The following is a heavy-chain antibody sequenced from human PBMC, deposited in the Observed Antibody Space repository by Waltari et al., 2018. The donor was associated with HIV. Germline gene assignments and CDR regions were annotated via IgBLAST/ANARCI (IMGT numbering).Heavy chain of an antibody. CDR1: GYTLTEVS. V-gene: IGHV1-24*01. Sequence: QVQLVQSGAEVQKPGASVKVSCKVSGYTLTEVSMHWVRQAPGKGLEWMGGFDPEAGETIDAHKCQGRVTILEDTSTDPSDMGLSSLRSEETAVYDCATPGDQLVHDGMDVWGQGTTVTGSS. CDR3: ATPGDQLVHDGMDV. CDR2: FDPEAGET. D-gene: IGHD6-13*01. J-gene: IGHJ6*02.